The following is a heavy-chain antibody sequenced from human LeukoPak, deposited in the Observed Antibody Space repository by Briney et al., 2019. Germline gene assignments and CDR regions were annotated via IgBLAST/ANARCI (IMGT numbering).Heavy chain of an antibody. D-gene: IGHD2-2*01. CDR3: ARRYCSSTTCRGDFDY. V-gene: IGHV5-51*01. Sequence: GESLKISCKGSGYSFTTYWIAWVRPMPGKGLEWVGIIYPGDSDTRYSPSFQGQVTISADKSINTAYLQWSSLKASDTAIYYCARRYCSSTTCRGDFDYWGQGTLVTVSS. J-gene: IGHJ4*02. CDR2: IYPGDSDT. CDR1: GYSFTTYW.